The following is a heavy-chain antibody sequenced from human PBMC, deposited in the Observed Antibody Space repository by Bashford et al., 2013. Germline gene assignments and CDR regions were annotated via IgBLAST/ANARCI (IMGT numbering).Heavy chain of an antibody. J-gene: IGHJ4*02. CDR1: GDRVSSNSAA. CDR2: TYYRSKWYN. D-gene: IGHD3-3*01. V-gene: IGHV6-1*01. CDR3: ARNYDPSFDY. Sequence: SQTLSLTCAISGDRVSSNSAAWNWIRQSPSRGLEWLGRTYYRSKWYNNYAESVKSRITINPDTSKNQFSLQLNSVTPDDTALYYCARNYDPSFDYWGQGVLVTVSS.